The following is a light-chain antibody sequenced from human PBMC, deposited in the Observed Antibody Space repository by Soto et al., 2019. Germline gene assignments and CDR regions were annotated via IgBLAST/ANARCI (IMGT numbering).Light chain of an antibody. V-gene: IGKV2-30*01. CDR2: KVP. CDR3: EQGRHCPSWT. Sequence: DVVMTQSPLSLPVTLGPPASISCRSSQTPLDSDGNTYLNWFQQRPGQSPRRIIYKVPNRDSGVPERFGVSWTGTNFTPQISRLEAEDGGIYYGEQGRHCPSWTFGHGTKVEIK. J-gene: IGKJ1*01. CDR1: QTPLDSDGNTY.